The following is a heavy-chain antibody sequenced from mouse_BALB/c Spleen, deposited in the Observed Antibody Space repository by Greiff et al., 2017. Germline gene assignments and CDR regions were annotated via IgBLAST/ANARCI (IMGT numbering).Heavy chain of an antibody. J-gene: IGHJ4*01. CDR3: TRSGTTGSPSMDY. D-gene: IGHD1-1*01. Sequence: QVQLQQSGAELVKPGASVKLSCKASGYTFTSYYMYWVKQRPGQGLEWIGEINPSNGGTNFNEKFKSKATLTVDKSSSTAYMQLSSLTSEDSAVYYCTRSGTTGSPSMDYWGQGTSVTVSS. V-gene: IGHV1S81*02. CDR2: INPSNGGT. CDR1: GYTFTSYY.